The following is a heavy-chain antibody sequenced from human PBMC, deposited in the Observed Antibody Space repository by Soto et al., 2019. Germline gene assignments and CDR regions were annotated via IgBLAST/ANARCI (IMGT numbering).Heavy chain of an antibody. J-gene: IGHJ5*02. CDR2: IYYSGST. Sequence: SETLSLTCTVSGGSISSGGYYWSWIRQHPGKGREWIGYIYYSGSTYYNPSLKSRVTISVDTSKTQFSLKLSSVTAADPAVYYCASVYSEYYDFWSGYYTSGWFDPWGQGTLVTVSS. D-gene: IGHD3-3*01. CDR3: ASVYSEYYDFWSGYYTSGWFDP. V-gene: IGHV4-31*03. CDR1: GGSISSGGYY.